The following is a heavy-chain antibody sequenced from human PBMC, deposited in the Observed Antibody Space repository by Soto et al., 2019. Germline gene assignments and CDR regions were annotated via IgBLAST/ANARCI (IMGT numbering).Heavy chain of an antibody. J-gene: IGHJ4*02. Sequence: QVQLVESGGGVVQPGRSLSLSCAASGFTFGAYGMYWVRQAPGKGLEWVAVISYDGSNKYYADSVKGRFTISRDNSKNTLFLQMNSLRPEDTAVYYSAKGTPVGAPHDFFDHLGQGTLVAGSS. CDR3: AKGTPVGAPHDFFDH. V-gene: IGHV3-30*18. CDR1: GFTFGAYG. D-gene: IGHD1-26*01. CDR2: ISYDGSNK.